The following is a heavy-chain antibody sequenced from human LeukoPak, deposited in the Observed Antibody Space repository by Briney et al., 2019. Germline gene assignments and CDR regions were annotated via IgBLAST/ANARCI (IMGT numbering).Heavy chain of an antibody. CDR3: AKAPIVVADRSYFDY. V-gene: IGHV3-23*01. Sequence: PGGSLRLSCAASGFTFSSYAMSWVRQAPGKGLEWVSAISGSGGSTYYADSVKGRFTISRGNSKNTLYLQMNSLRAEDTAVYYCAKAPIVVADRSYFDYWGQGTLVTVSS. CDR1: GFTFSSYA. J-gene: IGHJ4*02. CDR2: ISGSGGST. D-gene: IGHD6-13*01.